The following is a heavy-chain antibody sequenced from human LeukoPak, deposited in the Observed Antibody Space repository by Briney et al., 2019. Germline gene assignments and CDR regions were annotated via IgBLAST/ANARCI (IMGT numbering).Heavy chain of an antibody. Sequence: SEILSLTCTVSGGSISSSSYYWGWIRQPPGKGLEWIGSIYYSGGTYYNPSLKSRVTISVDTSKNQFSLKLSSVTAADTAVYYCARLYYDSSFDYWGQGTLVTVSS. CDR2: IYYSGGT. V-gene: IGHV4-39*01. CDR1: GGSISSSSYY. D-gene: IGHD3-22*01. J-gene: IGHJ4*02. CDR3: ARLYYDSSFDY.